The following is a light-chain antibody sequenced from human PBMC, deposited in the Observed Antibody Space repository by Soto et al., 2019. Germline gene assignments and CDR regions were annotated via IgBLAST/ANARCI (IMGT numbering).Light chain of an antibody. CDR1: HSITNNY. Sequence: EVVLTQSPGTLALSPGERATLSCRASHSITNNYLAWYQQKPGQAPRRLIFGASNRAAGVPDRFSGSASGTDFTLTISKLEPDDFAVYYCQQYSSTPYTFCQGSRLEIK. CDR2: GAS. J-gene: IGKJ2*01. CDR3: QQYSSTPYT. V-gene: IGKV3-20*01.